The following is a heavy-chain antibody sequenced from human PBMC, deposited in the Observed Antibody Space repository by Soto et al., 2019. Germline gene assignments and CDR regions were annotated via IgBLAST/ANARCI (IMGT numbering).Heavy chain of an antibody. CDR3: AGLLNSLKGGLYYGMDV. V-gene: IGHV5-10-1*01. CDR1: GYSFTSYW. D-gene: IGHD2-15*01. Sequence: SGESLKISCKGSGYSFTSYWISWVRQMPGKGLEWMGRIDPSDSYTNYSPSFQGHVTISADKSISTAYLQWSSLKASDTAMYYCAGLLNSLKGGLYYGMDVWGHGTTVTVSS. CDR2: IDPSDSYT. J-gene: IGHJ6*02.